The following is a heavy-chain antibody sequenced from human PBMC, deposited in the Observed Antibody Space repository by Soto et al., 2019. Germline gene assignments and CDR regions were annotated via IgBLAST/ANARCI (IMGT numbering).Heavy chain of an antibody. CDR3: ARGLRTTVTTRGFDP. J-gene: IGHJ5*02. V-gene: IGHV3-21*01. CDR1: GFTFSSYS. D-gene: IGHD4-17*01. CDR2: ISSSSSYI. Sequence: EVQLVESGGGLVKPGGSLRLSCAASGFTFSSYSMNWVRQAPGKGLEWVSSISSSSSYIYYADSVKGRFNISRDNAKNSLYLQMNSLRAEDTAVYYCARGLRTTVTTRGFDPWGQGTLVTVSS.